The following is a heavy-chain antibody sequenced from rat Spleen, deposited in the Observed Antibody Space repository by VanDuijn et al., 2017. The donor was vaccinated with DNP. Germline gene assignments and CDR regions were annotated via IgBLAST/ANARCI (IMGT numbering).Heavy chain of an antibody. CDR3: ARLFSTRRYFDY. V-gene: IGHV5-29*01. Sequence: EVQLVESGGGLVQPGRSLKLSCAASGFTFSNYGMAWVRQAPTKGLEWVATISYDGSSTYYRDAVKSRFTISRDNAKSTLYLQMDSLRSEDTATYYCARLFSTRRYFDYWGQGVMVTVSS. J-gene: IGHJ2*01. D-gene: IGHD1-4*01. CDR2: ISYDGSST. CDR1: GFTFSNYG.